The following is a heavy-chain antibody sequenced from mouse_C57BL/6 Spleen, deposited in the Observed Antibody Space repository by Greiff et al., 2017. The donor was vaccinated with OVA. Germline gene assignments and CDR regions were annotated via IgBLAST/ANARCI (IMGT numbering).Heavy chain of an antibody. Sequence: QFHLQPSFAELFRPVASVPLSCTASCFTFPRSCISLVQPSPCPGLALIGELYPISGYPYYNEKFNGKAPLTADKSSSTAYMELRSLTSEDSAVYFCARGEVITTVVGAMDYWGQGTSVTVSS. D-gene: IGHD1-1*01. J-gene: IGHJ4*01. CDR2: LYPISGYP. V-gene: IGHV1-81*01. CDR3: ARGEVITTVVGAMDY. CDR1: CFTFPRSC.